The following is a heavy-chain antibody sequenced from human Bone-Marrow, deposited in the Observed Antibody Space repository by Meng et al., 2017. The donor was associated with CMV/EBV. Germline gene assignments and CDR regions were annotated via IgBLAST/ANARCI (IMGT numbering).Heavy chain of an antibody. CDR2: INPNSGGT. D-gene: IGHD2-2*01. CDR1: GNTFTGYY. V-gene: IGHV1-2*02. Sequence: QVQVVQSGAEVKKPGDSVKVSCKASGNTFTGYYMHWVRQAPGQGLEWMGWINPNSGGTNYAQKFQGRVTMTRDTSISTAYMELSRLRSDDTAVYYCARAHCSSTSCLIDYWGQGTLVTVSS. J-gene: IGHJ4*02. CDR3: ARAHCSSTSCLIDY.